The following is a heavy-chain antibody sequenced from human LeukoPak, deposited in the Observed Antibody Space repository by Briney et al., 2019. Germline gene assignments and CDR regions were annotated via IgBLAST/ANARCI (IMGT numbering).Heavy chain of an antibody. J-gene: IGHJ4*02. CDR3: ARLPRRLAYYDFWSGYYTSDY. CDR2: INHSGST. Sequence: SETLSLTCAVCGGSFSGYYWSWIRQPPGKGLEWIGEINHSGSTNYNPSLKSRVTISVDTSKNQFSLKLSSVTAADTAVYYCARLPRRLAYYDFWSGYYTSDYWGQGTLVTVSS. D-gene: IGHD3-3*01. CDR1: GGSFSGYY. V-gene: IGHV4-34*01.